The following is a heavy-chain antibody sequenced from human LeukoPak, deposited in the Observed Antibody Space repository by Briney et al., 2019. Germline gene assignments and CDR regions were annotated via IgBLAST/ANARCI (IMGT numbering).Heavy chain of an antibody. CDR1: GFTFSNYY. CDR3: ARVFSDGGGYYYDY. D-gene: IGHD3-22*01. V-gene: IGHV3-64*02. Sequence: GGSLRLSCAASGFTFSNYYMHWVRQAPGKGLEYVSAISTSGGTTYYADSVKDRFTISRDNSKSTLFLQMGGLRAEDMAVYHCARVFSDGGGYYYDYWGQGTLVTVSS. CDR2: ISTSGGTT. J-gene: IGHJ4*02.